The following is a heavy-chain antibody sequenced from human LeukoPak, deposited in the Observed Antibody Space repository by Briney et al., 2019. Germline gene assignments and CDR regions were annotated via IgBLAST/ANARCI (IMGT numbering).Heavy chain of an antibody. Sequence: SETLSLTCAVDGGSFSGYYWSWVRQPPGKGLEWIGEITDSRSTNYIASLKSRVTMSLDTSKNQFSLKLSSVTAADTAVYYCARDSHAGSYYSAMGAFDIWGQGTMVTVSS. V-gene: IGHV4-34*01. D-gene: IGHD1-26*01. J-gene: IGHJ3*02. CDR2: ITDSRST. CDR1: GGSFSGYY. CDR3: ARDSHAGSYYSAMGAFDI.